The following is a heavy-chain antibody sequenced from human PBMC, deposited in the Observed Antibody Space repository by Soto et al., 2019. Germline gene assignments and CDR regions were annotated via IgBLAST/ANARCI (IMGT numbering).Heavy chain of an antibody. V-gene: IGHV3-74*01. D-gene: IGHD6-19*01. CDR1: GFTFSSYW. CDR2: IKSDGSIT. J-gene: IGHJ4*02. CDR3: VRGSAWYYFDY. Sequence: GGSLRLSCAASGFTFSSYWMHWVRQGPGEGLVWVSRIKSDGSITNYADSVKGRFTISRDNAKNTLYLQMNSLRAEDTAVYYCVRGSAWYYFDYWGQGTMVTVSS.